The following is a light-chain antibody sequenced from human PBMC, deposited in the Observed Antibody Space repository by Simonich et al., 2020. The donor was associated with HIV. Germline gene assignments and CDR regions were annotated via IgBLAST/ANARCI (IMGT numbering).Light chain of an antibody. CDR1: SGSMARNY. Sequence: FMLTQPHSGSESPGKTVTISCTRSSGSMARNYVQWYQQRPGSAPTTVIYEDNQRPSGFPDRFSGSIDSSSNSASLIISGLKTEDEADYYCQSYDSSNQGVFGGGTKLTVL. J-gene: IGLJ3*02. CDR3: QSYDSSNQGV. CDR2: EDN. V-gene: IGLV6-57*03.